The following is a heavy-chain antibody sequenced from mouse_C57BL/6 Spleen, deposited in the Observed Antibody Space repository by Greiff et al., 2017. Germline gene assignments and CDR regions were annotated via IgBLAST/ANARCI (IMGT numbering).Heavy chain of an antibody. CDR3: ARRAYDYYAMDY. V-gene: IGHV1-52*01. Sequence: QVQLQQPGAELVRPGSSVKLSCKASGYTFTSYWMHWVKQRPIQGLEWIGNIDPSDSETHYNQKFKDKATLTVDKSSSTAYMLLSSLTSEDSAVYYCARRAYDYYAMDYGGQGTSVTVSS. J-gene: IGHJ4*01. CDR1: GYTFTSYW. D-gene: IGHD2-10*02. CDR2: IDPSDSET.